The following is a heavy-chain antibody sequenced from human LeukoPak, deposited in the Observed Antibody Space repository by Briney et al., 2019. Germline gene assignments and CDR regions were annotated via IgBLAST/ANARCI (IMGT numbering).Heavy chain of an antibody. CDR3: AKCGGDIVVVVAARMNWFDP. V-gene: IGHV3-23*01. Sequence: GGSLRLSCAASGFTFSTYAMSWVRQAPGKGLERVSEIGGSGDNTDYADSVEGRFTISRDNSKNTLYLQMSSLRAEDTAVYYCAKCGGDIVVVVAARMNWFDPWGQGTLVTVSS. J-gene: IGHJ5*02. CDR2: IGGSGDNT. D-gene: IGHD2-15*01. CDR1: GFTFSTYA.